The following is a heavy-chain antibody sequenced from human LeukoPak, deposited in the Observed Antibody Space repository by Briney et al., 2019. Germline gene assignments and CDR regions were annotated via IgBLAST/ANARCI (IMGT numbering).Heavy chain of an antibody. D-gene: IGHD1-26*01. CDR2: IYYSGST. CDR3: ARLVVGSRFGP. CDR1: GGSISNYY. V-gene: IGHV4-59*01. J-gene: IGHJ5*02. Sequence: SETLSLTCTVSGGSISNYYWSWIRQPPGKGLEWIGYIYYSGSTNYNPSLKSRVAISVDTSKNQFSLKLSSVTAADTAVYYCARLVVGSRFGPWGQGTLVTVSS.